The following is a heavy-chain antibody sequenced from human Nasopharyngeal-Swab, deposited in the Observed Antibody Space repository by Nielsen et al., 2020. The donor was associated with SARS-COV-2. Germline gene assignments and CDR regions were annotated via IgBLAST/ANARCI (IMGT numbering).Heavy chain of an antibody. CDR3: ARVVMVRGVSYYYYMDV. Sequence: WIRQPPGKGLEWVSSISSSSDYIFYADSVKGRFTISRDNAKNSLYLQMNSLRAEDTAVYYCARVVMVRGVSYYYYMDVWGKGTTVTVSS. D-gene: IGHD3-10*01. V-gene: IGHV3-21*01. J-gene: IGHJ6*03. CDR2: ISSSSDYI.